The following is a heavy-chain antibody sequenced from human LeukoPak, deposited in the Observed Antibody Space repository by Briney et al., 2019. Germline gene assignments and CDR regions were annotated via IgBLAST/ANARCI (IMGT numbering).Heavy chain of an antibody. CDR2: IRPDGRDK. V-gene: IGHV3-7*01. CDR1: GYTFSDYW. CDR3: ARGRFCDSRNCYLDY. Sequence: PGGSLRLSCAASGYTFSDYWMSWVRQAPGKGLERVANIRPDGRDKYHVDSVKGRFTISRDNAKASLYLLMNSLRAEDTAVYYCARGRFCDSRNCYLDYWGQGTLVTVSS. J-gene: IGHJ4*02. D-gene: IGHD2/OR15-2a*01.